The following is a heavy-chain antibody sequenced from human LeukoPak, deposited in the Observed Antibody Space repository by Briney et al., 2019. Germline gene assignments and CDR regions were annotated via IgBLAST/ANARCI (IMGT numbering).Heavy chain of an antibody. CDR2: ISGSGGST. Sequence: GGSLRLSCAASGFTFSSYAMSWVRQAPGKGLEWVSAISGSGGSTYYADSVKGRFTISRDNSKNTLYLQMNSLRAEDTAVYYCAKFVPDYDILTGTFDPWGQGTLVTVSS. CDR1: GFTFSSYA. CDR3: AKFVPDYDILTGTFDP. J-gene: IGHJ5*02. V-gene: IGHV3-23*01. D-gene: IGHD3-9*01.